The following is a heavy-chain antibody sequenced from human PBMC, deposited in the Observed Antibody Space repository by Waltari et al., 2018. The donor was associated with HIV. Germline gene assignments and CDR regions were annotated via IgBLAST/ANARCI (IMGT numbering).Heavy chain of an antibody. CDR1: RFTFTAYY. CDR3: ARDWWQLPSGGYFFDY. CDR2: INPKSGVT. D-gene: IGHD2-15*01. Sequence: QVQLVQSGAEVKKPGASVKVSCTASRFTFTAYYVHWVRQAPGQGLEWMGLINPKSGVTHFAQNFQGRINMTRDTSIKTASLELSRLQSDDTAVYYCARDWWQLPSGGYFFDYWGQGTLVTVSS. V-gene: IGHV1-2*02. J-gene: IGHJ4*02.